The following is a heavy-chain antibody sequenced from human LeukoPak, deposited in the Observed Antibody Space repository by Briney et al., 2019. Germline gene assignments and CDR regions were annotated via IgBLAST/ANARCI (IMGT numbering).Heavy chain of an antibody. CDR1: GGSISSYY. D-gene: IGHD3-3*01. J-gene: IGHJ4*02. Sequence: PSETLSLXCTVSGGSISSYYWSWIRQPPGKGLEWIGYIYYSGSTNYNPSLKSRVTISVDTSKNQFSLKLSSVTAADTAVYYCARGRTFFGVVKLCGEFDYWGQGTLVTVSS. CDR2: IYYSGST. CDR3: ARGRTFFGVVKLCGEFDY. V-gene: IGHV4-59*01.